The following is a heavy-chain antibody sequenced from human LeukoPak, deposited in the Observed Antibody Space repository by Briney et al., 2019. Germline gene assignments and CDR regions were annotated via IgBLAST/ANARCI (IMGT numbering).Heavy chain of an antibody. J-gene: IGHJ5*02. CDR2: IDPSDSYT. D-gene: IGHD6-6*01. Sequence: GESLKISCKGSGYSFTSSWIIWVRQMPGKGLEWMGRIDPSDSYTNYSPSFQGHVTISADKTISTAYLQWSSLKASDTAIYYCARRSTSSEWFDPWGQGTLVTVSS. CDR1: GYSFTSSW. CDR3: ARRSTSSEWFDP. V-gene: IGHV5-10-1*01.